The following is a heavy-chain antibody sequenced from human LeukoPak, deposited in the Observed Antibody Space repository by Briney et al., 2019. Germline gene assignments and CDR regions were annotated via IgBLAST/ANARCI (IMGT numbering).Heavy chain of an antibody. J-gene: IGHJ4*02. D-gene: IGHD6-6*01. CDR1: GFTVAYAW. V-gene: IGHV3-15*01. CDR2: INSRSDGGTT. CDR3: TTDGGIGPRPIFDY. Sequence: GGSPRLSCAASGFTVAYAWLSWVRQPPGKGLEGIGRINSRSDGGTTDYRESVKGRFSISRDGSKNTVYLQLNSLKIEDTAIYYCTTDGGIGPRPIFDYWGQGSLVTVSS.